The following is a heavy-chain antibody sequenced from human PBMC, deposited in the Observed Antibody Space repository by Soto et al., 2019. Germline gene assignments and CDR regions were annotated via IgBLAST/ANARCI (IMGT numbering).Heavy chain of an antibody. J-gene: IGHJ5*02. CDR1: GGSISSDGYY. Sequence: QVQLQESGPALVKPSQTLSLTCTVSGGSISSDGYYWNWIRQHPGKGLEWIGYFYYSGRTYYNPSLKSRVTISVDTSKNQFSLQLSSVTAADTAVYYCARSVFPWGQGTLVTVSS. CDR3: ARSVFP. CDR2: FYYSGRT. V-gene: IGHV4-31*03.